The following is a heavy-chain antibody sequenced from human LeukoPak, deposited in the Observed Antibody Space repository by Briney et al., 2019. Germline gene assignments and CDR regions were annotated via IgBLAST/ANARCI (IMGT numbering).Heavy chain of an antibody. V-gene: IGHV4-34*01. D-gene: IGHD3-10*01. J-gene: IGHJ5*02. Sequence: SETLSLTCAVYGGSFSGYYWSWVRQPPGKGLEWIGEINHSGSTNYNPSLKSRVTISVATSKHQFSLKLSSVTAADTAVYYCARHPIHRHTRLSYYGSGSYERYNWFDPWGQGTLVTVSS. CDR2: INHSGST. CDR1: GGSFSGYY. CDR3: ARHPIHRHTRLSYYGSGSYERYNWFDP.